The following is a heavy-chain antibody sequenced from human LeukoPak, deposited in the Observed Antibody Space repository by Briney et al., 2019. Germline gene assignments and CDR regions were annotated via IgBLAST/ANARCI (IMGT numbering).Heavy chain of an antibody. J-gene: IGHJ6*03. CDR1: GGTFSSYA. V-gene: IGHV1-69*05. D-gene: IGHD1-7*01. Sequence: GASVKVSCKASGGTFSSYAISWVRQAPGQGLEWMGGIIPIFGTANYAQKFQGRVTITTDESTSTAYMELSSLRSEDTAAYYCARAEVELELRDYYYYMDVWGKGTTVTVSS. CDR3: ARAEVELELRDYYYYMDV. CDR2: IIPIFGTA.